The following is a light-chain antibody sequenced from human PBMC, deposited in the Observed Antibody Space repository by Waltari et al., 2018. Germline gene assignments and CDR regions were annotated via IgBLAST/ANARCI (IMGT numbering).Light chain of an antibody. Sequence: VVTQSPATLSVSPGKTVTLSCRSTQRVNPNLAWYQQKPAQAPRPLIFAASTRAPGIPSRFGGSGSGTEFTLTTTSLQFEDVGVYFCQQYHKWPPGGFGGGTKVEIE. CDR2: AAS. V-gene: IGKV3-15*01. CDR3: QQYHKWPPGG. J-gene: IGKJ4*01. CDR1: QRVNPN.